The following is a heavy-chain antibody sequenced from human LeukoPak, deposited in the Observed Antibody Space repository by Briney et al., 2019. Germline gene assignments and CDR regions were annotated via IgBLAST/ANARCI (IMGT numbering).Heavy chain of an antibody. CDR2: INPSSGGT. D-gene: IGHD6-13*01. Sequence: GASVKVSCKASGYTFTGYYMHWVRQAPGQGLEWMGWINPSSGGTNYAQKFQGWVTMTRGTSISTAYMELSRLRSDDTAVYYCARLASSSWPLYYYYGLDVWGQGTTVTVSS. CDR1: GYTFTGYY. J-gene: IGHJ6*02. V-gene: IGHV1-2*04. CDR3: ARLASSSWPLYYYYGLDV.